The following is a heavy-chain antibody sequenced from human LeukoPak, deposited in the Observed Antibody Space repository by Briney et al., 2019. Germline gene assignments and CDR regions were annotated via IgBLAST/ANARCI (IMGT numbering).Heavy chain of an antibody. CDR2: VYYSGDN. V-gene: IGHV4-39*01. Sequence: SETLSLTCTVSGGSITRGSFYWGWIRQPPGKGLEWIASVYYSGDNYYNPSLESQVTISVDTSRNQFSLKLNSVTAADTAVYYCARVSCSGGACPFGSWFDPWGQGTLVTVSS. CDR1: GGSITRGSFY. CDR3: ARVSCSGGACPFGSWFDP. J-gene: IGHJ5*02. D-gene: IGHD2-15*01.